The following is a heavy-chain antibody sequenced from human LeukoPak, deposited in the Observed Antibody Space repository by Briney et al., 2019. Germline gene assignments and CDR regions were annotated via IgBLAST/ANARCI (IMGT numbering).Heavy chain of an antibody. CDR3: ARDRGIAAGFDY. V-gene: IGHV1-18*01. CDR2: ISAYSGNT. Sequence: ASVKVSCKASGYTFTSYGISWVRQAPGQGLEWMGWISAYSGNTNYAQKLQGRVTITTDTSTSTASMELRSLRSDDTAVYYCARDRGIAAGFDYWGQGTLVTVSS. D-gene: IGHD6-13*01. CDR1: GYTFTSYG. J-gene: IGHJ4*02.